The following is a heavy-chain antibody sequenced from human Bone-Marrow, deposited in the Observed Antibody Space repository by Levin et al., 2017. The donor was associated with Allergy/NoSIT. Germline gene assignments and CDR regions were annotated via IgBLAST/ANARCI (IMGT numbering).Heavy chain of an antibody. CDR2: IYYTGST. V-gene: IGHV4-61*01. D-gene: IGHD5-18*01. Sequence: PSETLSLTCTVSGASVSSGSQYWSWIRQPPGKGLDWIGYIYYTGSTNYNPSLKSRVTISVDTSKNQFSLKLSSVTAADTAVYYCARDGGYSYGVDSWGQGTLVTVSS. CDR1: GASVSSGSQY. J-gene: IGHJ5*01. CDR3: ARDGGYSYGVDS.